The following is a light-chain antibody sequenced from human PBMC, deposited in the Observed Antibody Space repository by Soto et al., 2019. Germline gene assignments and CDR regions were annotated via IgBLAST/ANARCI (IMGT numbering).Light chain of an antibody. J-gene: IGKJ3*01. CDR2: LGS. Sequence: DIVMTQSPLSLPVTPGEPASISCRSSQSLLHSNGYNYLDWYLQKPGQSPQLRIYLGSNRASGVPDRFSGSGSGTDFTLKISRVEAEDVGVYYCMQALRTLLSTFGPGPKVDIK. V-gene: IGKV2-28*01. CDR1: QSLLHSNGYNY. CDR3: MQALRTLLST.